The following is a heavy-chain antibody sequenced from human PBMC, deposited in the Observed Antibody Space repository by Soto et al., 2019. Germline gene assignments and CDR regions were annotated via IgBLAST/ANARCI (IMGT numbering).Heavy chain of an antibody. J-gene: IGHJ4*02. V-gene: IGHV4-39*01. Sequence: QLQLQESGPGLVKPSETLSLTCSVSGDSISSSNYYWGWIRQPPGKGLEWIGNIYYTGSTDYNPSLKRRLTISVETSKNQFSPKLCSVTAADTAVYYCARLWGYWGRGTLVTVSS. CDR1: GDSISSSNYY. CDR3: ARLWGY. D-gene: IGHD3-16*01. CDR2: IYYTGST.